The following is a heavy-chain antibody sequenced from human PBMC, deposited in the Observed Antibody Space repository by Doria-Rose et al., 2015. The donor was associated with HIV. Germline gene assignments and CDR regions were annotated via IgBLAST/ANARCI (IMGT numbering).Heavy chain of an antibody. D-gene: IGHD5-12*01. V-gene: IGHV1-24*01. J-gene: IGHJ4*02. CDR2: FHPQDGET. Sequence: QVQLVQSGAEVKKPGASVRLSCKVSGYTLTGLSMHWVRQAPGTGLERLGGFHPQDGETISTQKVQGRVTMTEDTSTDTAYLELSSRTSEDTAVYYCATGHRDGFNYGGDCWGQGTLVTVSS. CDR1: GYTLTGLS. CDR3: ATGHRDGFNYGGDC.